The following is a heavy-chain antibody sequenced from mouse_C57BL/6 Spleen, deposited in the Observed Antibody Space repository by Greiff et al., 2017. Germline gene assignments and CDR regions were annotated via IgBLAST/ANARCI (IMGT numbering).Heavy chain of an antibody. CDR3: ARDQRGAQVHYYAMDY. Sequence: EVQLQQSGPELVKPGASVKISCKASGYTFTDYYMNWVKQSHGKSLEWIGDINPNNGGTSYNQKFKGKATLTVDKSSSTAYMELRSLTSEDSAVYYCARDQRGAQVHYYAMDYWGQGTSVTVSS. V-gene: IGHV1-26*01. CDR2: INPNNGGT. D-gene: IGHD3-2*02. CDR1: GYTFTDYY. J-gene: IGHJ4*01.